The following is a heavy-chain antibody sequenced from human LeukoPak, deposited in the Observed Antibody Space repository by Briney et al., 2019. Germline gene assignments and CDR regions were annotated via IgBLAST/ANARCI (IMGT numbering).Heavy chain of an antibody. Sequence: GGSLRLSCAASGFTFSSYGMHWVRQAPGKGLEWVAVISYDGSNKYYADSVKGRFTISRDNSKNTLYLQMNSLRAEDTAVYYCALLRAAGAFDIWGQGTMVTVSS. CDR1: GFTFSSYG. D-gene: IGHD6-13*01. CDR2: ISYDGSNK. J-gene: IGHJ3*02. CDR3: ALLRAAGAFDI. V-gene: IGHV3-30*03.